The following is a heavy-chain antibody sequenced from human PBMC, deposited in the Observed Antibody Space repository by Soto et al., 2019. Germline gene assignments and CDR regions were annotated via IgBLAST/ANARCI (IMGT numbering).Heavy chain of an antibody. J-gene: IGHJ6*02. V-gene: IGHV1-69*01. D-gene: IGHD6-13*01. CDR3: ARGGSNSWVGRYYYYGMDV. CDR1: GGTFSSYA. Sequence: QVQLVQSGAEVKKPGSSVKVSCKASGGTFSSYAISWVRQAPGQGLEWMGGIIPIFGTANYAQKFQGRVTITADESTNTDYMELSSLRSEDTAVYYCARGGSNSWVGRYYYYGMDVWGQGTTVTVSS. CDR2: IIPIFGTA.